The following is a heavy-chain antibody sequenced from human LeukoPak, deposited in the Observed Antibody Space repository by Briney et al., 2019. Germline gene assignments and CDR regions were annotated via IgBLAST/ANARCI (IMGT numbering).Heavy chain of an antibody. D-gene: IGHD2-2*01. V-gene: IGHV3-74*03. CDR2: INEHGTDS. CDR1: GFTFSGHW. J-gene: IGHJ4*02. Sequence: PGGSLRLSCTASGFTFSGHWIHWVRQAPGMGLVWVSRINEHGTDSMYAESVKGRFTISRDNAKNSLYLQMNSLRAEDTALYYCAKDPYSTTWGTYLDYWGQGALVTVSS. CDR3: AKDPYSTTWGTYLDY.